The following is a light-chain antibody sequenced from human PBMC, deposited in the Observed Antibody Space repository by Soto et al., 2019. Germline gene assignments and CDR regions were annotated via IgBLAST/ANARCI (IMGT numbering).Light chain of an antibody. V-gene: IGKV3-20*01. CDR3: QQYGSSSWT. CDR1: QSISSSY. J-gene: IGKJ1*01. Sequence: EIVLTQSPGTLSLSPGKRATLSCRASQSISSSYLAWYQQRPGQAPRLLIYGASSTATGIPDRFSGSGSGTEFTLTISSLEPEDFAVYYCQQYGSSSWTFGQGTKVDIK. CDR2: GAS.